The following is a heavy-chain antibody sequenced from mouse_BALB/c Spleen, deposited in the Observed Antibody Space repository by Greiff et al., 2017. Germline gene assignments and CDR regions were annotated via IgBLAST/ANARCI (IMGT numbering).Heavy chain of an antibody. D-gene: IGHD1-1*01. CDR3: ARITTVVATGWAMDY. V-gene: IGHV14-1*02. Sequence: VQLQQSGAELVRPGALVKLSCTASGFNIKDYYMHWVKQRPEQGLEWIGWIDPENGNTIYDPKFQGKASITADTSSNTAYLQLSSLTSEDTAVYYCARITTVVATGWAMDYWGQGTSVTVSS. CDR2: IDPENGNT. CDR1: GFNIKDYY. J-gene: IGHJ4*01.